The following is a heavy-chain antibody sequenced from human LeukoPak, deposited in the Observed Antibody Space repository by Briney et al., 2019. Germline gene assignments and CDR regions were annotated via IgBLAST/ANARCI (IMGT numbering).Heavy chain of an antibody. CDR3: AKGYGEK. D-gene: IGHD4-17*01. Sequence: PGRSLRLSCAAAGFIFSSYSMHWVRQAPGKGLEWVAVISYDGSKKYYPESVRGRFTITRDNSKNTLFLQMNSLRAEDTAVYYCAKGYGEKWGQGTLVTVSS. CDR2: ISYDGSKK. V-gene: IGHV3-30*18. J-gene: IGHJ4*02. CDR1: GFIFSSYS.